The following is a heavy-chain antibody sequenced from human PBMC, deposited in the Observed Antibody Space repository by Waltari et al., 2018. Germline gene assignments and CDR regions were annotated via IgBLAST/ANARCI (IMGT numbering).Heavy chain of an antibody. V-gene: IGHV2-5*01. J-gene: IGHJ4*02. CDR2: IYWNDDK. Sequence: QITLKESGPTLVKPTQTLTLTCTFSGFSLSTSGVGVGWIRQPPGKALEWLALIYWNDDKRYSPSLKSRLTSTKDTAKNQVVLTMTNMDPVDTATYYCAHHDTDGSGSYLQGGDFDYWGQGTLVTVSS. CDR3: AHHDTDGSGSYLQGGDFDY. D-gene: IGHD3-10*01. CDR1: GFSLSTSGVG.